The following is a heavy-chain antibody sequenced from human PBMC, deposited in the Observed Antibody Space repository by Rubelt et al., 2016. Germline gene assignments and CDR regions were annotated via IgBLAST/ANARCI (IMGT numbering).Heavy chain of an antibody. CDR2: INPSGGST. J-gene: IGHJ3*02. CDR1: GYTFTSYY. D-gene: IGHD2-2*01. V-gene: IGHV1-46*01. Sequence: QVQLVQSGAEVKKPGASVKVSCKASGYTFTSYYMHWVRQAPGQGLEWMGIINPSGGSTSYAQKFQGRVTMTRETSTGTVYMELSSLRSEDTAVYYCARDVIVVVPAAPDAFDIWGQGTMVTVSS. CDR3: ARDVIVVVPAAPDAFDI.